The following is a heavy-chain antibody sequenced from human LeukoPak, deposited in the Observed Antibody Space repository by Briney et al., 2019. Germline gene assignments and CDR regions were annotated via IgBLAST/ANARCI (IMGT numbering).Heavy chain of an antibody. CDR2: ISGSGGST. CDR1: GFTFNNYV. D-gene: IGHD3-10*01. CDR3: AKEWFGEAYFDY. J-gene: IGHJ4*02. Sequence: GGSLRLSCAASGFTFNNYVMSWVRQAPGKGLEWVSSISGSGGSTYYADSVKGRFTISRDNSKNTLYLQMNSLRAEDTAVYYCAKEWFGEAYFDYWGQGTLVTVSS. V-gene: IGHV3-23*01.